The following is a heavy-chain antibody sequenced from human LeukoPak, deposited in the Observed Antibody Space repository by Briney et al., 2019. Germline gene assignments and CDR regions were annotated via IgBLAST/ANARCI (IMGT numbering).Heavy chain of an antibody. J-gene: IGHJ5*02. D-gene: IGHD1-26*01. Sequence: GGSLRLSCAASGFTFSSYGMHWVRQAPGKGLEWVAVISYDGSNKYYADSVKGRFTISRDNSKNTLYLQMNSLRAEDTAVYYCARHIIRGIWFDPWGQGTLVTVSS. CDR3: ARHIIRGIWFDP. CDR2: ISYDGSNK. CDR1: GFTFSSYG. V-gene: IGHV3-30*03.